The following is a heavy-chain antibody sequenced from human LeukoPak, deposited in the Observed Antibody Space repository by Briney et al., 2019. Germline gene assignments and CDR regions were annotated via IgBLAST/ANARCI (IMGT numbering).Heavy chain of an antibody. CDR3: ARGHYDVLAASYKWTPDY. CDR1: GFTFNTFN. J-gene: IGHJ4*02. Sequence: SGRSLRLSCAPSGFTFNTFNMNWVRQAPGKGLEWVSFIASGGDYIYYADSVEGRFTTSRDNATNSMSLQLNSLLVEDTAVYYCARGHYDVLAASYKWTPDYWGQGTLVTVSS. V-gene: IGHV3-21*01. CDR2: IASGGDYI. D-gene: IGHD3-9*01.